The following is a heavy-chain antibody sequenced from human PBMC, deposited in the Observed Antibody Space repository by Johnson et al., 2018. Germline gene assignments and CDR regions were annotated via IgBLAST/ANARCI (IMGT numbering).Heavy chain of an antibody. D-gene: IGHD3-10*01. CDR1: GFTFSSYA. V-gene: IGHV3-23*04. CDR2: IRGTGGST. CDR3: AKKNTGGMIRGLIITGALDI. Sequence: VQLVESGGGLVQPGGSLRLSCAASGFTFSSYAMNWIRQAPGKGLEWVSAIRGTGGSTYYADSVKGRFTISRDNSKNPLYLQMNSRSAADTAIYYCAKKNTGGMIRGLIITGALDIWGQGTVVTVSS. J-gene: IGHJ3*02.